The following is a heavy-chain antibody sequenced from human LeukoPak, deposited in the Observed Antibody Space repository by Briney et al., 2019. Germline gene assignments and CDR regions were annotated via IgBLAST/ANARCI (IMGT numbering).Heavy chain of an antibody. CDR1: GFIYSDHA. CDR3: ARHGSGRDYFDRLDN. CDR2: IWADGSDK. Sequence: GGSLRLSCAASGFIYSDHAMHWVRQAPGKGLEWVAAIWADGSDKYYLDSVKGRFTVSRDKPTSTLILRLDRLRVDDTAIYYCARHGSGRDYFDRLDNWGQGTLVTVSS. V-gene: IGHV3-33*02. J-gene: IGHJ4*02. D-gene: IGHD1-26*01.